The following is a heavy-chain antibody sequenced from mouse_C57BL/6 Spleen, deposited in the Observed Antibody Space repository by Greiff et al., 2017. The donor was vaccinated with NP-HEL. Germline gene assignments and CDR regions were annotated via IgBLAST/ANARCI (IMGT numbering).Heavy chain of an antibody. CDR1: GYTFTSYW. D-gene: IGHD2-1*01. V-gene: IGHV1-64*01. Sequence: VQLQQPGAELVKPGASVKLSCKASGYTFTSYWMHWVKQRPGQGLEWIGMIHPNSGSTNYNEKFKSKATLTVDKSSSTAYMQLSSLTSEDSAVYYCARRIYYGNYDAMDYWGQGTSVTVSS. J-gene: IGHJ4*01. CDR2: IHPNSGST. CDR3: ARRIYYGNYDAMDY.